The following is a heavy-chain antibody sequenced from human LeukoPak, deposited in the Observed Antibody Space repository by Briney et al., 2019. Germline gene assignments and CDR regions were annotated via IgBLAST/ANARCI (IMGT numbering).Heavy chain of an antibody. D-gene: IGHD6-13*01. CDR1: GFTFSSYW. CDR2: IKQDGSEK. Sequence: GGSLRLSCAASGFTFSSYWMSWVRQAPGKGLEWVANIKQDGSEKYYVDSVKGRFTISRDNANNTLYLQMNSLTAEDTAVYYCAREWRSSSGAYYHYGMHVWSQGTTATVPS. CDR3: AREWRSSSGAYYHYGMHV. V-gene: IGHV3-7*01. J-gene: IGHJ6*02.